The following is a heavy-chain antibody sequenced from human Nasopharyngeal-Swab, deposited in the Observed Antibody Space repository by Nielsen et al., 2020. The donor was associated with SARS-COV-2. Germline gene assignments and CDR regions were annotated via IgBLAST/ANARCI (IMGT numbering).Heavy chain of an antibody. CDR1: GSTFRRCS. D-gene: IGHD1-26*01. CDR3: AKESGSYLYYYYGMDV. J-gene: IGHJ6*02. CDR2: ISASGSST. Sequence: GGSLRLSCAATGSTFRRCSMSWVRQAPGKGLGWVSAISASGSSTYYADSVKGRFTISRDNSQNTLYLQMSSLRVEDTAVYYCAKESGSYLYYYYGMDVWGQGTTVTVSS. V-gene: IGHV3-23*01.